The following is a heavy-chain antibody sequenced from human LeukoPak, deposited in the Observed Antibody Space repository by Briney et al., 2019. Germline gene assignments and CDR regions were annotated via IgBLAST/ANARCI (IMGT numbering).Heavy chain of an antibody. CDR1: GFTFSGCA. CDR2: ISSGGST. J-gene: IGHJ4*02. CDR3: AMNWNCDC. Sequence: GGSLRLSCSASGFTFSGCAMFWVRQAPGKGLECVSAISSGGSTHYADSVKGRFTISRDDSENTLYLQMSSLRAEDTAVYYCAMNWNCDCWGQGTLATVSS. V-gene: IGHV3-64D*09. D-gene: IGHD1-1*01.